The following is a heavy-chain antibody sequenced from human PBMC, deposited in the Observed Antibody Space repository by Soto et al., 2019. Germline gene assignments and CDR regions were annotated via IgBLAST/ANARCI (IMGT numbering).Heavy chain of an antibody. D-gene: IGHD3-16*02. Sequence: QVLLVQSGAEVKKPGTSVKLSCKASGYIFTAYSRHWVRQAPGQGPQWMGVINPGAGYTKYAQKFQDRVTMTRYTATNTVYLALSSLRSDDTAVYYCAREKNTGDSYTYDEPGGFFQYWGQGTLITVSS. J-gene: IGHJ1*01. CDR3: AREKNTGDSYTYDEPGGFFQY. CDR1: GYIFTAYS. CDR2: INPGAGYT. V-gene: IGHV1-46*01.